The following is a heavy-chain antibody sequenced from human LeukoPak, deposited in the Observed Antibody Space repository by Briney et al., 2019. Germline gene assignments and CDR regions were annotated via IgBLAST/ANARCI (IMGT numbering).Heavy chain of an antibody. CDR3: ARGYSSSSDFDY. J-gene: IGHJ4*02. Sequence: SETLSLTCTVSGGSISSSSYYWGWIRQPPGKGLEWIGEINHSGSTNYNPSLKSRVTISVGTSKNQFSLKLSSVTAADTAVYYCARGYSSSSDFDYWGQGTLVTVSS. V-gene: IGHV4-39*07. D-gene: IGHD6-6*01. CDR1: GGSISSSSYY. CDR2: INHSGST.